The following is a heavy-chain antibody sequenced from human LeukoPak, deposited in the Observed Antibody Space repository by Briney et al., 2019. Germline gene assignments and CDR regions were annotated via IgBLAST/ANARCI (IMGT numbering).Heavy chain of an antibody. CDR1: GASISGFY. J-gene: IGHJ4*02. V-gene: IGHV4-4*07. Sequence: SETLSLTCTVSGASISGFYWSWVRQPAGKGLEWIGRIYTSGTTNFNPSLKSRVTMSLDTSKNQFSLKLSSVTAADTAVYYCTRAPDCGGGSCFRSFDHWGQGILVTVSS. CDR2: IYTSGTT. CDR3: TRAPDCGGGSCFRSFDH. D-gene: IGHD2-15*01.